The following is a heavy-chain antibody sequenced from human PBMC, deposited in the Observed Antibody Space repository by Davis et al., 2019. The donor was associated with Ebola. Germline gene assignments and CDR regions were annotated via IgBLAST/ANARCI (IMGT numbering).Heavy chain of an antibody. CDR3: ARVSFIAVVMIDY. CDR2: ISAYNGNT. V-gene: IGHV1-18*01. CDR1: GYTFNSYG. Sequence: ASVKVSCKASGYTFNSYGFTWVRQAPGQGLEWMGWISAYNGNTNYAQKFQGRVAITTDTSTSTAYMELRSLRSDDTAVYYCARVSFIAVVMIDYWGQGTLVTVSS. J-gene: IGHJ4*02. D-gene: IGHD3-22*01.